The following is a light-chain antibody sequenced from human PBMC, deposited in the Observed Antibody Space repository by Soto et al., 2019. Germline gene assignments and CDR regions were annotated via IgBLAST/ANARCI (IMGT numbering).Light chain of an antibody. Sequence: QSVSTQPPSVSAAPGQKVTISCSGSRSNIGHTYVSWYQHLPGTAPQLLIYDNHKRPSGIPDRVSGSQSGTSATLGITGLQTGDEADYYCGAWDTSLTTVLFGGGTKLTVL. V-gene: IGLV1-51*01. CDR2: DNH. CDR3: GAWDTSLTTVL. J-gene: IGLJ2*01. CDR1: RSNIGHTY.